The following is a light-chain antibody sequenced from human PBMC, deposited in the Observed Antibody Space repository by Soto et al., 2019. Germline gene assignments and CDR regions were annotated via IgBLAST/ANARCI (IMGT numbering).Light chain of an antibody. CDR1: QSVSSSH. CDR3: HQYGSSPGLFT. CDR2: GAS. J-gene: IGKJ3*01. Sequence: EIVLTQSPGTLSLSPGERATLSCRASQSVSSSHLAWYQQKPGQAPRLLIYGASIRATGIPDRFSGSGSGTDFTLTISRLEPEDFAVYYCHQYGSSPGLFTFGPGTKVDVK. V-gene: IGKV3-20*01.